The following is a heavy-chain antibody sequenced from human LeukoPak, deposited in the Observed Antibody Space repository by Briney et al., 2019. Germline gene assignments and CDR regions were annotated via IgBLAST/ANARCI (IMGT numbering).Heavy chain of an antibody. V-gene: IGHV3-21*01. CDR3: ASLDPLDSSGYPQGFDY. Sequence: PGGSLRLSCAASGFTFSSYSMNWVRQAPGKGLEWVSSISSSSSYIYYADSVKGRFTISRDNAKNSLYLQMNSLRAEDTAVYYCASLDPLDSSGYPQGFDYWGQGTLVTVSS. CDR1: GFTFSSYS. J-gene: IGHJ4*02. D-gene: IGHD3-22*01. CDR2: ISSSSSYI.